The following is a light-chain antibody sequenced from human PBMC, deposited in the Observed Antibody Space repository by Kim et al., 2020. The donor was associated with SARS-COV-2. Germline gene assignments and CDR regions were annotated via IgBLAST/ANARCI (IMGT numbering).Light chain of an antibody. V-gene: IGKV3-15*01. Sequence: YPGERAPLSCRAGQSIGNNFAWYQQKPGQAPRLLIYGASTRATGIPARFSGSGSGTDFTLTISSLQSEDFAVYYCQEYNNWPPWTFGQGTKVDIK. CDR2: GAS. J-gene: IGKJ1*01. CDR1: QSIGNN. CDR3: QEYNNWPPWT.